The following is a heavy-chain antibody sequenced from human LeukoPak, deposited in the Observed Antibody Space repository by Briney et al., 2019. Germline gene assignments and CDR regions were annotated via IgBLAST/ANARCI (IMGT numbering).Heavy chain of an antibody. CDR1: GFTVSSNY. CDR3: ARMYGSGSYGPYYYYYYGMDV. CDR2: IYSGGST. J-gene: IGHJ6*02. D-gene: IGHD3-10*01. Sequence: GGSLRLSCAASGFTVSSNYMSWVRQAPGKGLEWVSVIYSGGSTYYADSVKGRFTISRDNSKNTLYLQMNSLRAEDTAVYYCARMYGSGSYGPYYYYYYGMDVWGQGTTVTVSS. V-gene: IGHV3-66*01.